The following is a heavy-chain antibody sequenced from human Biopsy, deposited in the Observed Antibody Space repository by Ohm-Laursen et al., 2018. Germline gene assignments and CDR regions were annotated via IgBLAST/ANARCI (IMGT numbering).Heavy chain of an antibody. D-gene: IGHD3-3*01. CDR3: AKGGSITIFGVVINSCFDP. Sequence: GSLRLSCAASGFTFSSYAMNWVRQAPGKGLEWVSGITGSGGSTYYTDSVKGRFTISRDNSKNTLYLQMSSVRADDTAIYYCAKGGSITIFGVVINSCFDPWGQGTRVTVSS. J-gene: IGHJ5*02. CDR2: ITGSGGST. CDR1: GFTFSSYA. V-gene: IGHV3-23*01.